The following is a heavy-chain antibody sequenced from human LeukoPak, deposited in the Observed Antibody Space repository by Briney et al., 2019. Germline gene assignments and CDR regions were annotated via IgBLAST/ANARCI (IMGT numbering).Heavy chain of an antibody. V-gene: IGHV3-23*01. CDR3: AKAPGFLEWLFLDY. CDR1: GFTFSSYA. CDR2: ISGSGGST. D-gene: IGHD3-3*01. J-gene: IGHJ4*02. Sequence: GGSLRLSCAASGFTFSSYAMSWVRQAPGKGLEWVSAISGSGGSTYYADSVKGRFTISRDNSKNTLYLQMNSLRAEDTAVYYCAKAPGFLEWLFLDYWGQGTLVTVSS.